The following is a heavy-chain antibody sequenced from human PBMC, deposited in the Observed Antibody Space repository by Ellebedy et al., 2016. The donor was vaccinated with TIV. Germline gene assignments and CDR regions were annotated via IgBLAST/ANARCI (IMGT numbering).Heavy chain of an antibody. J-gene: IGHJ4*02. CDR3: ARGNWNVDGDF. D-gene: IGHD1-1*01. Sequence: ASVKVSXXASGYSFTGYYIHWVRQAPGQGLEWIGWINSHSGGTKFAQKFQGRVTMTRDTSITTAYMELSRLKSDDTAVYFCARGNWNVDGDFWGQGTLVSVSS. V-gene: IGHV1-2*02. CDR2: INSHSGGT. CDR1: GYSFTGYY.